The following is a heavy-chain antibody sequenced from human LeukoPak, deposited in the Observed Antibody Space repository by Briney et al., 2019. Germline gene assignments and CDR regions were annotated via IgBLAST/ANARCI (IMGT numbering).Heavy chain of an antibody. D-gene: IGHD3-9*01. J-gene: IGHJ4*02. CDR3: ARDLPGYYDILTGYYSYYFDY. CDR2: INPNNGDT. CDR1: GYTFTGYY. Sequence: ASVKVSFKASGYTFTGYYMHWVRQAPGQGLEWMGWINPNNGDTNYVRKFQGRVTMTRDTSISTAYMELSRLRSDDTAVYYCARDLPGYYDILTGYYSYYFDYWGQGTLVTVSS. V-gene: IGHV1-2*02.